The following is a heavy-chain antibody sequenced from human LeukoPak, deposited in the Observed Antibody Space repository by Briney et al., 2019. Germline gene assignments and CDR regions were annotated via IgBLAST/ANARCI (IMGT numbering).Heavy chain of an antibody. J-gene: IGHJ6*02. CDR3: AKAVVRGPYYYGMDV. D-gene: IGHD3-10*01. CDR1: GFTFSSYA. CDR2: ISYDGSNK. V-gene: IGHV3-30*04. Sequence: GRSLRLSCAASGFTFSSYAMYWVRQAPGKGLEWVAVISYDGSNKYYADSVKGRFTISRDNSKNTLYMQMNSLRAEDTAVYYCAKAVVRGPYYYGMDVWGQGTTVTVSS.